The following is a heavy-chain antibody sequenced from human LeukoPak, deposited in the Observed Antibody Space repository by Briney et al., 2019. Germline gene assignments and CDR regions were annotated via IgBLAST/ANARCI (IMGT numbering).Heavy chain of an antibody. CDR1: GGSIGTYY. Sequence: PSETLSLTCTVSGGSIGTYYWSWVRQSPGTGLEWIGYIYVTGTRYNPYLQSRVTFSVDRSRNQFFLKMTSVTAADTAVYYCARHIGGGIEDMDVWGRGTKVTVSS. D-gene: IGHD3-16*02. V-gene: IGHV4-59*08. CDR3: ARHIGGGIEDMDV. CDR2: IYVTGT. J-gene: IGHJ6*03.